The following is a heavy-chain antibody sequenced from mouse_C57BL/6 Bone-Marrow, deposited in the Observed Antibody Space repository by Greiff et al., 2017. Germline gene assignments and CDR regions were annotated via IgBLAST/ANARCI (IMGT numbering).Heavy chain of an antibody. CDR2: INPSSGYT. J-gene: IGHJ2*01. Sequence: QVQLQQSGAELARPGASVKMSCKASGYTFTSYTMHWVKQRPGQGLEWIGYINPSSGYTKYNQKFKDKATVTADKSSSTAYMQLSSLTSEDSAVYDCARSLCYGNSFFDYWGQGTTLTVSS. D-gene: IGHD2-1*01. V-gene: IGHV1-4*01. CDR3: ARSLCYGNSFFDY. CDR1: GYTFTSYT.